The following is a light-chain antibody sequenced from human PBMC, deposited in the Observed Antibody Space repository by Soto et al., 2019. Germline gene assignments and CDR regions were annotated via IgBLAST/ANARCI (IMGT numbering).Light chain of an antibody. V-gene: IGLV2-23*02. CDR2: EVS. CDR3: CSYAGSSTLYVV. CDR1: SSDVGSYNL. J-gene: IGLJ2*01. Sequence: QSALTQPASVSGSPGQSITISCTGTSSDVGSYNLVSWYQQHPGKAPKLMIYEVSKRPSGVSNRFSGSKSGNTASLTISGLQAEDEAHYYCCSYAGSSTLYVVFGGGTKLTVL.